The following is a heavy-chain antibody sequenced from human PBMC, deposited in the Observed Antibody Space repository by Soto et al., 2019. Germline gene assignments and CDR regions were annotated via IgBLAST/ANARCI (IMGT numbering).Heavy chain of an antibody. CDR3: ARGAMAGNEVPGD. V-gene: IGHV3-7*01. J-gene: IGHJ1*01. CDR2: IKFDGSQR. D-gene: IGHD1-1*01. CDR1: GFTLSRFW. Sequence: EVQLVESGGDLVQPGGSLRLSCAASGFTLSRFWMNWVRQAPGKGLEWVANIKFDGSQRSYVDSVKGRFTISRDNAGNSLHLQMDSLRAEDTAVYYCARGAMAGNEVPGDWGQGTLVTVSS.